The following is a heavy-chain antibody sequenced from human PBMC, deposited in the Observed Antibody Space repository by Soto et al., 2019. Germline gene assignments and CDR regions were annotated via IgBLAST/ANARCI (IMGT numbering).Heavy chain of an antibody. D-gene: IGHD2-8*01. Sequence: ASVKVSCKVSGYTLTELSMHWVRQAPGKGLEWMGGFDPEDGETIYAQKFQGRVTMTEDTSTDTAYMELSSLRSEDTAVYYCATAGYCTNGVCPFYYFDYWGQGTLVTVSS. CDR2: FDPEDGET. V-gene: IGHV1-24*01. J-gene: IGHJ4*02. CDR1: GYTLTELS. CDR3: ATAGYCTNGVCPFYYFDY.